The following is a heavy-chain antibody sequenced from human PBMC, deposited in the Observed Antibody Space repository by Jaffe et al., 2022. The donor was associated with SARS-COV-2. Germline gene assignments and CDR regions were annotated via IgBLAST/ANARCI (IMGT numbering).Heavy chain of an antibody. Sequence: QVQLQESGPGLVKPSETLSLTCTVSGGSIINYYWSWIRQPPGKGLEWIGYVYDTGSTSYNPSLKSRVTISVDTSKNQFSLKLSSVTAADTAIYYCARAYSYGLGQDYWGQGTLVTVSS. V-gene: IGHV4-59*01. D-gene: IGHD5-18*01. CDR1: GGSIINYY. J-gene: IGHJ4*02. CDR3: ARAYSYGLGQDY. CDR2: VYDTGST.